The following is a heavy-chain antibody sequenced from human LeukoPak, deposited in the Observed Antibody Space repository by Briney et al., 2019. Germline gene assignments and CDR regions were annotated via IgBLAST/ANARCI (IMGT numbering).Heavy chain of an antibody. V-gene: IGHV3-30*02. Sequence: GGSLRLSCAASGFTFSSYGMHWVRQAPGKGLEWVAFIRNDATNKYYADSVKGRFTISRDNSKNTLYLQMNSLRAEDTAVYYCAKEEVSNPGIAAAGIRHYYYYYYMDVWGKGTTVTISS. CDR2: IRNDATNK. CDR3: AKEEVSNPGIAAAGIRHYYYYYYMDV. J-gene: IGHJ6*03. D-gene: IGHD6-13*01. CDR1: GFTFSSYG.